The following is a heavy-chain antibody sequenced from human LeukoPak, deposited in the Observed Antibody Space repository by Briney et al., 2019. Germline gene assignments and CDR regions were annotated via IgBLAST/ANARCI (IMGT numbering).Heavy chain of an antibody. V-gene: IGHV3-30*18. Sequence: PGGSLRLSCAASGFTFNNYGMPWVRQAPGKGLEWVAVISYDGSNKYYADSVKGRFTISRDNSKNTLYLQMNSLRAEDTAVYYCAKGPWNENNYFAYWGQGTLVTVSS. J-gene: IGHJ4*02. CDR3: AKGPWNENNYFAY. D-gene: IGHD1-1*01. CDR2: ISYDGSNK. CDR1: GFTFNNYG.